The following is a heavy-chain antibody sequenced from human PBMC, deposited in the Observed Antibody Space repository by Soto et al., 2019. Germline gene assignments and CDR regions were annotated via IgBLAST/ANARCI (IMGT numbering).Heavy chain of an antibody. CDR1: GFTFSSYG. J-gene: IGHJ6*02. CDR3: AKDRYSSGWYDYYGMDV. D-gene: IGHD6-19*01. V-gene: IGHV3-30*18. CDR2: ISYDGSNK. Sequence: PGGSLRLSCAASGFTFSSYGMHWVRQAPGKGLEWVAVISYDGSNKYYADSVKGRFTISRDNSKNTLYLQMNSLRAEDTAVYYCAKDRYSSGWYDYYGMDVWGQGTTVTVSS.